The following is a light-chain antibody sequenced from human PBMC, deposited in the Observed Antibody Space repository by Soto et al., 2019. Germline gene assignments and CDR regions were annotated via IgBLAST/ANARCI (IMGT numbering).Light chain of an antibody. Sequence: DIQMTQSPSTLPASVGDRVTITCRASQSISSWLAWYQQKPGKAPKLLIYDASILESGVPSRFSGSESGTEFTLTISSLQPDDFATYYCQQYSTYWTFGQGTKVDIK. CDR1: QSISSW. V-gene: IGKV1-5*01. CDR2: DAS. J-gene: IGKJ1*01. CDR3: QQYSTYWT.